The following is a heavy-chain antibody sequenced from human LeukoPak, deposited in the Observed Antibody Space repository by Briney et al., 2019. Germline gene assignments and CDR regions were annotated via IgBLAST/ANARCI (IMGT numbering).Heavy chain of an antibody. D-gene: IGHD2-2*01. V-gene: IGHV3-53*01. Sequence: GGSLRLSCAASGFTVSRNYMSWVRQAPGKGLEWVSATYSGGSTYYADSVKGRFTVSSDSSENTLYLQMNSLKAEDTAIYYCARAQDYCSSSTCYGYFQYWGQGTLVTVSS. CDR2: TYSGGST. CDR3: ARAQDYCSSSTCYGYFQY. J-gene: IGHJ1*01. CDR1: GFTVSRNY.